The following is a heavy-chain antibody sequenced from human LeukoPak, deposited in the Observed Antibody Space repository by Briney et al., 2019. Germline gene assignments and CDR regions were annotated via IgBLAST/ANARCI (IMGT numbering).Heavy chain of an antibody. CDR1: GFTFSDAW. J-gene: IGHJ5*02. D-gene: IGHD6-13*01. CDR3: ARVACIAAAGCRWFDP. Sequence: GGSLRLSCAASGFTFSDAWMSWVRQAPGKGLEWVGRIKTKIDAGTIEYAAPVKGRFIISRDDSKNTLYLQMNSLKTEDTAVYYCARVACIAAAGCRWFDPWGQGTLVTVSS. CDR2: IKTKIDAGTI. V-gene: IGHV3-15*01.